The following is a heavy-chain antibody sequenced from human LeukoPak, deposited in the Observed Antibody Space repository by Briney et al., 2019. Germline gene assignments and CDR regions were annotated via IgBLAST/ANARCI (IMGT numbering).Heavy chain of an antibody. CDR2: TRNKPNGYTT. J-gene: IGHJ4*02. Sequence: GGSLRLSCAASGFSITDHYMDWVRQAPGKGQEWVGRTRNKPNGYTTDYGTSVKGRFTVSRDDSENSLYLQMNSLKTEDTAVYYCTRVRHADYFDYWGQGTLVTVSS. CDR1: GFSITDHY. CDR3: TRVRHADYFDY. V-gene: IGHV3-72*01. D-gene: IGHD5/OR15-5a*01.